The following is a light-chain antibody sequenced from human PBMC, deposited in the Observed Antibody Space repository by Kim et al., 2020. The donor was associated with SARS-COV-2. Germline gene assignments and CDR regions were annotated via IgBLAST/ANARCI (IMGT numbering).Light chain of an antibody. CDR2: DAS. CDR1: QDISDY. J-gene: IGKJ2*01. CDR3: QQYDSPLYT. Sequence: DIQMTQSPSSLSASVGDRVTITCRASQDISDYLNWYQQKPGKAPKLLIYDASNLEIGVPSRFSGSGSGTDFTFTISSLQPEDIGTYYSQQYDSPLYTFGQGTKLEI. V-gene: IGKV1-33*01.